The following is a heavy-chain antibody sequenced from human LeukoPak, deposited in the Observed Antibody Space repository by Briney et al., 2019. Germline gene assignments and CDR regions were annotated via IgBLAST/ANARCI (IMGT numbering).Heavy chain of an antibody. Sequence: PGGSLRLSCAASGFTVNNNYMSWVRQAPGKGLEWVSVIYSGGSTYYADSVKGRFTISRHNSNNTLCLQMNSLRAEDTAVYYCARAPFGAMFAFDIWGQGTMVTVSS. J-gene: IGHJ3*02. CDR1: GFTVNNNY. CDR2: IYSGGST. V-gene: IGHV3-53*04. CDR3: ARAPFGAMFAFDI. D-gene: IGHD3-10*01.